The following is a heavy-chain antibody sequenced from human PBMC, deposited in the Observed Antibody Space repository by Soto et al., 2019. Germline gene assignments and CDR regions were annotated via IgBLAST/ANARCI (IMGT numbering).Heavy chain of an antibody. J-gene: IGHJ6*01. V-gene: IGHV3-53*01. CDR3: ARSRDSGGYEGPSKYYSGMDL. D-gene: IGHD5-12*01. CDR2: IYTGGIA. CDR1: GLTINHNY. Sequence: GGSLRLSCAASGLTINHNYMTWVPQAQGKGLEWVSIIYTGGIAYYADPVEGRFTTSRDDSKNTVYLQMDSLRAEDTAVYFGARSRDSGGYEGPSKYYSGMDLWGQGTTVTV.